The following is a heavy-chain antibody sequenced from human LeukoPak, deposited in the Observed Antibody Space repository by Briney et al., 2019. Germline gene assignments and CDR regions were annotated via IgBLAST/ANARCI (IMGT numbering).Heavy chain of an antibody. CDR1: GFTFSSYS. Sequence: GGSLRLSCAASGFTFSSYSMNWVRQAPGKGLEWVSSISSSSSYIYYADSENGRFTISRDNAKNSLYLQMNSLRAEDTAVYYCARGGGSSVVTFDYWGQGTLVTVSS. CDR3: ARGGGSSVVTFDY. J-gene: IGHJ4*02. D-gene: IGHD4-23*01. V-gene: IGHV3-21*04. CDR2: ISSSSSYI.